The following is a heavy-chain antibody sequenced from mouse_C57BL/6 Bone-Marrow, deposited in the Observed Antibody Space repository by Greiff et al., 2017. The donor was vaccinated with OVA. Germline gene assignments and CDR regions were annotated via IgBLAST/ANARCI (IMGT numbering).Heavy chain of an antibody. Sequence: VQLQQSGPELVKPGASVKISCKASGYSFTGYYMNWVKQSPEKSLEWIGEINPSTGGTTYNQKFKAKATLTVDKSSSTAYMQLKSLTSEDAAVYYCARSPYYDYDGAWFAYWGQGTLVTVSA. CDR1: GYSFTGYY. D-gene: IGHD2-4*01. CDR2: INPSTGGT. J-gene: IGHJ3*01. CDR3: ARSPYYDYDGAWFAY. V-gene: IGHV1-42*01.